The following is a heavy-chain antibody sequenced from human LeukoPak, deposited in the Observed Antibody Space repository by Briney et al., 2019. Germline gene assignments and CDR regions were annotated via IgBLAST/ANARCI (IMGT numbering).Heavy chain of an antibody. D-gene: IGHD6-13*01. J-gene: IGHJ4*02. CDR2: IYYRGST. CDR3: ARRRGIAPYGRALDY. Sequence: SETLSLTCTVSGGSISSTTYYWGWIRQPPGKGLEWIGNIYYRGSTYYNPSLKSRVTISVDTSKNQFSLKLSSVTAADTAVYYCARRRGIAPYGRALDYWGQGTLVTVSS. CDR1: GGSISSTTYY. V-gene: IGHV4-39*07.